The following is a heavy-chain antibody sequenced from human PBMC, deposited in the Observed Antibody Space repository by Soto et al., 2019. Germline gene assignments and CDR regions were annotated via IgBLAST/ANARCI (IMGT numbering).Heavy chain of an antibody. D-gene: IGHD4-17*01. CDR2: IYYSGST. J-gene: IGHJ4*02. CDR3: ARVYGDHLDY. V-gene: IGHV4-59*01. CDR1: GGFISSYY. Sequence: ETLSLTCTVSGGFISSYYWSWIRQPPGKGLEWIGYIYYSGSTNYNPSLKSRVTISVDTSKNQFSLKLSSVTAADTAVYYCARVYGDHLDYWGQGTLVTVS.